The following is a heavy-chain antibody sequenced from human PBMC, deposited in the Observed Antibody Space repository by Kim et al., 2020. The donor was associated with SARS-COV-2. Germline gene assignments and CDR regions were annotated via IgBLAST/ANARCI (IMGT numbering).Heavy chain of an antibody. CDR1: GYTFTSYA. V-gene: IGHV1-3*01. CDR3: ASYSSSSYYYYYYGMDV. CDR2: INAGNGNT. D-gene: IGHD6-13*01. Sequence: ASVKVSCKASGYTFTSYAMHWVRQAPGQRLEWMGWINAGNGNTKYSQKFQGRVTITRDTSASTAYMELSSLRSEDTAVYYCASYSSSSYYYYYYGMDVWGQGTTVTVSS. J-gene: IGHJ6*02.